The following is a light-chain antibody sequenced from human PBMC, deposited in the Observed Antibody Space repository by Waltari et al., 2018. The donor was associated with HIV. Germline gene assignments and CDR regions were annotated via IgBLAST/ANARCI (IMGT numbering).Light chain of an antibody. CDR2: SAS. J-gene: IGKJ3*01. CDR1: QNIRSS. Sequence: DSEMSQPPSLVSASLGNRVRTPCRASQNIRSSLGWYQKRPGRAPKLLISSASVLQSGVPSRFRGRGSGTVFTLSISGLQPDDFATYYCQQSNNFPLTFGPGTTVD. CDR3: QQSNNFPLT. V-gene: IGKV1-12*01.